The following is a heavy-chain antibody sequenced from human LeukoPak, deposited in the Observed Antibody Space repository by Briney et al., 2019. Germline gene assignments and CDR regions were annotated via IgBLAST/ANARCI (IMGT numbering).Heavy chain of an antibody. CDR3: ARHKATYSSGWYWPLDY. CDR1: GGSISSYY. D-gene: IGHD6-19*01. J-gene: IGHJ4*02. Sequence: PSETLSLTCTVSGGSISSYYWSWIRQPPGKGLEWIGYIYYSGSTNYNPSLKSRVTISVDTSKNQFSLKLSSVTAADTAVYYCARHKATYSSGWYWPLDYWGQGTLVTVSS. V-gene: IGHV4-59*01. CDR2: IYYSGST.